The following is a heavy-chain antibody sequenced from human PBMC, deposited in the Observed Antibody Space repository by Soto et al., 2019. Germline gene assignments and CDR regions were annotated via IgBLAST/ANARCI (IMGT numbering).Heavy chain of an antibody. V-gene: IGHV1-18*01. Sequence: QVQLVQSGAEVKKPGASVKVSCKASGYTFTSYGISWVRQAPGQGLEWMGWISAYNGNTNYAQKLQGRVTMTTDTSTSTAYMELRSLRSDDTAVYYCARDWSRGIAVAPGLYYFDYWGQGTLVTVSS. J-gene: IGHJ4*02. D-gene: IGHD6-19*01. CDR2: ISAYNGNT. CDR1: GYTFTSYG. CDR3: ARDWSRGIAVAPGLYYFDY.